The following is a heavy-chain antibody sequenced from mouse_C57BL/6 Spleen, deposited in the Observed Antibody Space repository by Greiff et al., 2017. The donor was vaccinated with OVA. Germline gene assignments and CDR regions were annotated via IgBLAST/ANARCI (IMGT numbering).Heavy chain of an antibody. J-gene: IGHJ2*01. CDR1: GYAFSSYW. CDR2: IYPGDGDT. CDR3: ARSYYDYGGGY. D-gene: IGHD2-4*01. Sequence: QVQLKESGAELVKPGASVKISCKASGYAFSSYWMNWVKQRPGKGLEWIGQIYPGDGDTNYNGRFKGKATLTADKSSSTAYMQLSSLTSEDSAVYFCARSYYDYGGGYWGQGTTLTVSS. V-gene: IGHV1-80*01.